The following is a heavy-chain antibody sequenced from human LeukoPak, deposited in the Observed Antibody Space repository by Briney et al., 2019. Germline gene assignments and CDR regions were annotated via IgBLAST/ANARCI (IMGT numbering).Heavy chain of an antibody. J-gene: IGHJ3*01. V-gene: IGHV3-66*01. CDR2: LYSTDSGGRD. D-gene: IGHD3-16*01. CDR1: GITVSSHF. Sequence: GGSLRPSGAASGITVSSHFMSWVRQAPGKGLESVSLLYSTDSGGRDYHADSVRGRFTVSRDISKNTMYLQMNNLRVEDTAVYYCAREDRGTDVWGQGTLVTVSS. CDR3: AREDRGTDV.